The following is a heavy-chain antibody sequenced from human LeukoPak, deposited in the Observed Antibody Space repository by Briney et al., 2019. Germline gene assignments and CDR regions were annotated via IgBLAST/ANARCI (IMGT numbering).Heavy chain of an antibody. V-gene: IGHV4-59*01. CDR3: ARGYYYGMDV. Sequence: SETLSLTCTVSGGSISSYYWSWIRQPPGKGLEWIGYIYYSGSTNYNPSLKSRVTISVATSKNQFSLKLSSVTAADTAVYYCARGYYYGMDVWGKGTTVTVSS. CDR2: IYYSGST. J-gene: IGHJ6*04. CDR1: GGSISSYY.